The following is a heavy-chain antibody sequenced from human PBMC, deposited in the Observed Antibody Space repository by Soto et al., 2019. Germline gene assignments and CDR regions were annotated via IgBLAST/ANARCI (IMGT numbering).Heavy chain of an antibody. Sequence: QITLKESGPTLVKATQPLTLTCTFSGFSLSSSGVGVGRIRQPPGKALEWLALIYWNDDKRYSPSLKSRLTITKDTSKNQVVLTMTNLDPVDTATNYCAHAELNYDSWSDYASLCDYWGQGTLVTVSS. D-gene: IGHD3-3*01. J-gene: IGHJ4*02. CDR3: AHAELNYDSWSDYASLCDY. CDR2: IYWNDDK. CDR1: GFSLSSSGVG. V-gene: IGHV2-5*01.